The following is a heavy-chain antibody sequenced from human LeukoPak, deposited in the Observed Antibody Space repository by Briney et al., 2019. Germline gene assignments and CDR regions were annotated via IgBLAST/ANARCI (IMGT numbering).Heavy chain of an antibody. Sequence: PGGSLRLSCAASGFTFSSYSMNWVRQAPGKGLEWVSSISSSSSYIYYADSVKGRFTISRDNAKNSLYLQMNSLRAEDTAVYYCASDRGDSGYYYYYMDVWGKGTTVTVSS. D-gene: IGHD4-17*01. CDR2: ISSSSSYI. V-gene: IGHV3-21*01. CDR3: ASDRGDSGYYYYYMDV. CDR1: GFTFSSYS. J-gene: IGHJ6*03.